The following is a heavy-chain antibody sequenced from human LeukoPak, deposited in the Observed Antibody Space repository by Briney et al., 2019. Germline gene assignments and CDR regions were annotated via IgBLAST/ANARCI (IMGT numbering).Heavy chain of an antibody. J-gene: IGHJ5*02. CDR1: GFTLSSYW. Sequence: SGGSLRLSCEASGFTLSSYWMHWVRQAPGKGLMWVSHINNGGSVTTYAGSVKGRFTISRDNAKNTLYLQMNSLTAEDTASYSCARGTAGFDPWGQGTLVIVSS. CDR3: ARGTAGFDP. V-gene: IGHV3-74*01. CDR2: INNGGSVT.